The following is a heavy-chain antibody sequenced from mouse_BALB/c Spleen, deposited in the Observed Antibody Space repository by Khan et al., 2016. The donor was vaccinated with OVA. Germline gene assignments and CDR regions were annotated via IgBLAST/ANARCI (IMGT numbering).Heavy chain of an antibody. J-gene: IGHJ3*01. CDR3: ARHLTGSFAY. D-gene: IGHD4-1*01. Sequence: EVELVESGGDLVKPGGSLKLSCAASGFTFSSYSMSWVRQTPDKRLEWVATISSDGDYTYYPDSVKGRFTISRDNAKHTLYLQMSSLKSEDTAMYYCARHLTGSFAYWGQGTLVTVAA. CDR2: ISSDGDYT. V-gene: IGHV5-6*01. CDR1: GFTFSSYS.